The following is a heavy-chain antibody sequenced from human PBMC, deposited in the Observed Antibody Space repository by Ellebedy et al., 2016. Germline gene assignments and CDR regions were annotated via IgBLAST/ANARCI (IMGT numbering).Heavy chain of an antibody. CDR2: INHSGST. Sequence: SETLSLXXAVYGGSFSGYYWSWIRQPPGKGLEWIGEINHSGSTNYNPSLKSRVTISVDTSKNQFSLKLSSVTAADTAVYYCARGLGYCTNGVCYPFDYWGQGTLVTVSS. CDR3: ARGLGYCTNGVCYPFDY. D-gene: IGHD2-8*01. J-gene: IGHJ4*02. V-gene: IGHV4-34*01. CDR1: GGSFSGYY.